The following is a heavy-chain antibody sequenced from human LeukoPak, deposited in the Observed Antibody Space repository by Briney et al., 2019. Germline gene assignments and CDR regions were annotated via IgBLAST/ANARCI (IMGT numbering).Heavy chain of an antibody. CDR1: GYTFTSYG. CDR3: ARYYDFWSGYADRYYYYYGMDV. CDR2: ISAYNGNT. Sequence: ASVKVSCKASGYTFTSYGISWVRQAPGQGLEWMGWISAYNGNTNYAQKLQGRVTMTTDTSTSTAYMELRSLRSDDTAVYYCARYYDFWSGYADRYYYYYGMDVWGQGTTVTVSS. V-gene: IGHV1-18*01. J-gene: IGHJ6*02. D-gene: IGHD3-3*01.